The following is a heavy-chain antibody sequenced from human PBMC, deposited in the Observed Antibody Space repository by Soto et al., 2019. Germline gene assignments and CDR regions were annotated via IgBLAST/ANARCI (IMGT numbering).Heavy chain of an antibody. J-gene: IGHJ4*02. V-gene: IGHV3-23*01. CDR2: ISGSGGST. Sequence: EVQLLESGGGLVQPGGSLRLSCAASGFTFSSYAMSWVRQAPGKGLEWVSAISGSGGSTYYADSVKGRFTISRDNSKNTLNRQMNSLRAKDTAVNYFAKASGTGCYGSYPDYGGQGTLVTVSS. CDR1: GFTFSSYA. CDR3: AKASGTGCYGSYPDY. D-gene: IGHD2-2*01.